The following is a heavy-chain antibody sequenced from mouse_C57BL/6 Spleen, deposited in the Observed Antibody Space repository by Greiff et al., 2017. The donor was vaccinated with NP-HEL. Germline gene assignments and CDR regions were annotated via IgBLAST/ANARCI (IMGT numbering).Heavy chain of an antibody. Sequence: EVQLVESGGGLVKPGGSLKLSCAASGFTFSSYAMSWVRQTPEKRLEWVATISDGGSYTYYPDNVKGRFTISRDNAKNNLYLQMSHLKSEDTAMYDCAEGGFAYWGQGTLVTVSA. CDR3: AEGGFAY. CDR2: ISDGGSYT. J-gene: IGHJ3*01. V-gene: IGHV5-4*01. CDR1: GFTFSSYA.